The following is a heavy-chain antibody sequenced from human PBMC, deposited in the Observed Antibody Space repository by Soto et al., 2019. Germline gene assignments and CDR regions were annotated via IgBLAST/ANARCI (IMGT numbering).Heavy chain of an antibody. V-gene: IGHV3-21*01. Sequence: GGSLRFSCAASGFNFNNFGMNWFRQTPGKGLEWVSSIRTSSSYIYYADSVKGRFTISRDNAKKSLYLEMSSLRVEDTAAYYCARDRAPFCGGDCGLVDVWGQGTSVTVSS. CDR1: GFNFNNFG. J-gene: IGHJ6*02. CDR2: IRTSSSYI. D-gene: IGHD2-21*02. CDR3: ARDRAPFCGGDCGLVDV.